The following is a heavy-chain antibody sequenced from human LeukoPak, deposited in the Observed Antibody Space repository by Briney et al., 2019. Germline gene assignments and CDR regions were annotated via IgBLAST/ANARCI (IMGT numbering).Heavy chain of an antibody. CDR3: AGDFSDYDFWSGYFVY. Sequence: GTSLRLSCAASGFTFRSYGIHWVRQAPGKGLEWVANIKQDGSEKYYVDSVKGRFTISRDNAKNSLYLQMNSLRAEDTAVYYCAGDFSDYDFWSGYFVYWGQGALVTVSS. CDR2: IKQDGSEK. CDR1: GFTFRSYG. D-gene: IGHD3-3*01. V-gene: IGHV3-7*01. J-gene: IGHJ4*02.